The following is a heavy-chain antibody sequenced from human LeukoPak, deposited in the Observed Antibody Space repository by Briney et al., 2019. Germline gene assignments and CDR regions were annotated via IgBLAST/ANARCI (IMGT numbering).Heavy chain of an antibody. CDR3: ARDLESYKAFDI. V-gene: IGHV3-74*01. CDR2: INTDGSST. D-gene: IGHD1-26*01. J-gene: IGHJ3*02. CDR1: GFTFSSYW. Sequence: GGSLRLSCAASGFTFSSYWMHWVRQAPGKGLVWVSRINTDGSSTSYADSVKGRFTISRDNAKNSLYLQMNSLRAEDTAVYYCARDLESYKAFDIWGQGTMVTVSS.